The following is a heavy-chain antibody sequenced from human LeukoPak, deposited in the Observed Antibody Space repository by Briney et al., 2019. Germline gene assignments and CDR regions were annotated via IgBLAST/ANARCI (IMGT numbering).Heavy chain of an antibody. CDR2: INPNSGGT. Sequence: ASVKVSCKASGYTFAGYYMHWVRQAPGQGLEWMGWINPNSGGTNYAQKFQGRVTMTRDTSISTAYMELSRLRSDDTAVYYCASLSLLWFGEYKWGQGTLVTVSS. J-gene: IGHJ4*02. CDR1: GYTFAGYY. D-gene: IGHD3-10*01. V-gene: IGHV1-2*02. CDR3: ASLSLLWFGEYK.